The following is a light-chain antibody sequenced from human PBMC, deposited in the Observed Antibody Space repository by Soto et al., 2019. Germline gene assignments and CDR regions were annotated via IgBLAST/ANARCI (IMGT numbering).Light chain of an antibody. Sequence: QSVLTQPASVSGSPGQSITISCTGTSSDVGGYDYVSWYQQHPGKAPKLMIYDVSNRPSGVSNRFSGSKSGNTASLTISGLQAEDEADYYCSSYTSSNXXVV. J-gene: IGLJ2*01. CDR3: SSYTSSNXXVV. CDR1: SSDVGGYDY. V-gene: IGLV2-14*03. CDR2: DVS.